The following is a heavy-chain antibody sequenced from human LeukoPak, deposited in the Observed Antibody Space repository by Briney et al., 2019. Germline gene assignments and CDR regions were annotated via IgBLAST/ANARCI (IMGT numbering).Heavy chain of an antibody. V-gene: IGHV3-23*01. CDR2: ISGSGSTT. CDR1: GFTFSSYA. D-gene: IGHD4-17*01. J-gene: IGHJ4*02. Sequence: PGGSLRPSCAASGFTFSSYAMSWVRQAPGKGLEWVSAISGSGSTTYYADSVKGRFTISRDNAKNSLYLQMNSLRAEDTAVYYCAAYGDYEGSSDYWGQGTLVTVSS. CDR3: AAYGDYEGSSDY.